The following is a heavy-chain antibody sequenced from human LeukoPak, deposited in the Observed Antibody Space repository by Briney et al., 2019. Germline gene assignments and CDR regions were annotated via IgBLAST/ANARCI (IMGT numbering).Heavy chain of an antibody. D-gene: IGHD3-9*01. CDR3: ARENRPYDILTGYYNSPPHD. Sequence: SETLSLTCTVSGGSISSYYWSWIRQPPGKGLDWIGNSYYSGSTNYNPSLQSRVTISVDTSKNQFSLKLSSVTAADTAVFFCARENRPYDILTGYYNSPPHDWGQGTLVTVSS. V-gene: IGHV4-59*01. CDR2: SYYSGST. CDR1: GGSISSYY. J-gene: IGHJ4*02.